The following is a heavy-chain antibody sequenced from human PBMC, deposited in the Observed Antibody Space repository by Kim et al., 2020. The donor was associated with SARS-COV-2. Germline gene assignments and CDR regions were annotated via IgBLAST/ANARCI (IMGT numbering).Heavy chain of an antibody. D-gene: IGHD2-2*01. CDR1: GYTFTSYA. Sequence: ASVKVSCKASGYTFTSYAMHWVRQAPGQRLEWMGWINAGNGNTKYSQKFHGRVTITRDTSASTAYMELSSLRSEDTAVYYCARSGRYCSSTSCYGSLGYWGQGTLVTVSS. CDR3: ARSGRYCSSTSCYGSLGY. V-gene: IGHV1-3*01. J-gene: IGHJ4*02. CDR2: INAGNGNT.